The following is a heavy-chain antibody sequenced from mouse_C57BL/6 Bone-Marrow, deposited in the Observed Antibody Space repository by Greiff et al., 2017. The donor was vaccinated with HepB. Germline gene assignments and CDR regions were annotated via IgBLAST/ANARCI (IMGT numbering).Heavy chain of an antibody. V-gene: IGHV1-9*01. Sequence: VQLQQSGDEVMKPGASVKISCKATGYTFSSYWIEWIKQRPGHGLEWIGEILPGSGSTNYNEKFKGKATFTTETSSHTAYMELSRLTSEDSAVYYCARGYYGNWFAYWGQGTLVTFSA. CDR1: GYTFSSYW. CDR3: ARGYYGNWFAY. CDR2: ILPGSGST. J-gene: IGHJ3*01. D-gene: IGHD1-1*01.